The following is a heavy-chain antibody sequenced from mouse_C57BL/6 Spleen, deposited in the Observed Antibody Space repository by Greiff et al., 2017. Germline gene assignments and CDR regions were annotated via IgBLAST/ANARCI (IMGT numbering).Heavy chain of an antibody. V-gene: IGHV1-69*01. CDR3: ARSGSSYVRGYFDV. J-gene: IGHJ1*03. CDR1: GYTFTSYW. Sequence: VQLQQPGAELVMPGASVKLSCKASGYTFTSYWMHWVKQRPGQGLEWIGEIDPSDSYTNYNQKFKGKSTLTVDKSSSTAYMQLSSLTSEDSAVYYGARSGSSYVRGYFDVWGTGTTVTVSS. CDR2: IDPSDSYT. D-gene: IGHD1-1*01.